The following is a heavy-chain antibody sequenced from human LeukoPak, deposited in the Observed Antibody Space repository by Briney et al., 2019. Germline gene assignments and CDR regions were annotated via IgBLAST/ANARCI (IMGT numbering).Heavy chain of an antibody. CDR1: GFTFSNAW. J-gene: IGHJ4*02. D-gene: IGHD3-10*01. V-gene: IGHV3-15*01. CDR2: IKSKTDGGTT. CDR3: TGLWFGELIDY. Sequence: GGSLRLSCAASGFTFSNAWMSWVRQAPGKGLEWVGRIKSKTDGGTTDYAAPVKGRFTISRDDSKNTLYLQMNSLKTEDTAVYYCTGLWFGELIDYWGQGTLVTVSS.